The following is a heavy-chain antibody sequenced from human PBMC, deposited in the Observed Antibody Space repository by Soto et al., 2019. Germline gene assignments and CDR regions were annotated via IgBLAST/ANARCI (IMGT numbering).Heavy chain of an antibody. CDR2: IYWDDDK. CDR1: GFSLSTSGVG. V-gene: IGHV2-5*02. D-gene: IGHD2-8*02. J-gene: IGHJ3*02. Sequence: QITLKESGPTLVKPTQTLTLTCTFSGFSLSTSGVGVGWIRQPPGKALEWLALIYWDDDKRYSPSLKSRLTITTDTSKNQVVLTMTNMDPVDTATYYCAHYFYILVDDAFDIWGQGTMVTVSS. CDR3: AHYFYILVDDAFDI.